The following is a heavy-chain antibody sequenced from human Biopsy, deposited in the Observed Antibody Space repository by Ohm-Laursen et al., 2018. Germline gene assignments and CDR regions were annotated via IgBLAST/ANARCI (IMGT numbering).Heavy chain of an antibody. CDR1: GFTFRSYA. V-gene: IGHV3-23*01. Sequence: SLRLSCAASGFTFRSYALTWFRQAPGKGLEWVSTISGNSDIIYDTDSVKGRFTISRDNSKNKLYLQMNSLRADDTAVYYCALAAAQTVTHFDYWGQGTLVTVSS. D-gene: IGHD4-17*01. CDR3: ALAAAQTVTHFDY. CDR2: ISGNSDII. J-gene: IGHJ4*02.